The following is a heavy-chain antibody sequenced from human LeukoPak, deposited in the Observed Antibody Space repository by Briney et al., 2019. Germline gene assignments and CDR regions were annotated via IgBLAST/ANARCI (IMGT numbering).Heavy chain of an antibody. CDR2: IYYSGST. V-gene: IGHV4-30-4*08. CDR3: VRDRGGATWFDY. Sequence: SETLSLTCTVSGGSISSGDYYWSWIRQPPGKGLEWIGYIYYSGSTYYNPSLKSRVTISVDTSKNQFSLKLSSVTAADTAVYYCVRDRGGATWFDYWGQGTLVTVSS. D-gene: IGHD1-26*01. CDR1: GGSISSGDYY. J-gene: IGHJ4*02.